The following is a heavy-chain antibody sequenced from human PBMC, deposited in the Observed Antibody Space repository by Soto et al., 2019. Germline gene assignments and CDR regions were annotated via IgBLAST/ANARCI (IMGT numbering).Heavy chain of an antibody. CDR3: ASPTREWLPPARDDYYGMDV. J-gene: IGHJ6*02. CDR1: GGTFSSYA. D-gene: IGHD3-3*01. V-gene: IGHV1-69*06. CDR2: IIPIFGTA. Sequence: QVQLVQSGAEVKKPGSSVKVSCKASGGTFSSYAISWVRQAPGQGLEWMGGIIPIFGTANYAQKFQGRVTITADKSTSTAYMELSSLRSEDTALYYCASPTREWLPPARDDYYGMDVWGQGTTVTVSS.